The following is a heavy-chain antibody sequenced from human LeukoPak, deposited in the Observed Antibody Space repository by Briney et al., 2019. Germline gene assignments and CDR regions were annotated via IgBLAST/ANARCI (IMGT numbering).Heavy chain of an antibody. J-gene: IGHJ4*02. Sequence: SETLSLTCAVYGGSFSGYYWSWLRQPPGKGLEWIGEINHSGSTNYNPSLKSRVTISVDTSKNQFSLKLSSVTAADTAVYYCAREGGDSLFDYWGQGTLVTVSS. D-gene: IGHD4-17*01. V-gene: IGHV4-34*01. CDR1: GGSFSGYY. CDR3: AREGGDSLFDY. CDR2: INHSGST.